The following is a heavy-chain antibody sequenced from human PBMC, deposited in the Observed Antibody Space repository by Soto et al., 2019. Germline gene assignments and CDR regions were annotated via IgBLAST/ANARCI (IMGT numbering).Heavy chain of an antibody. Sequence: EVQLLESGGGLVQPGGSLRLSCAASGFTFSSYAMSWVRQAPGKGLEWVSAISGSGGSTYYADSVKGRFTISRDKSKNTLYLQMNSMRAEDMAVYYCANARQIRSTSHNYYYYMDVWGKGTTVTVSS. V-gene: IGHV3-23*01. CDR2: ISGSGGST. D-gene: IGHD1-1*01. J-gene: IGHJ6*03. CDR3: ANARQIRSTSHNYYYYMDV. CDR1: GFTFSSYA.